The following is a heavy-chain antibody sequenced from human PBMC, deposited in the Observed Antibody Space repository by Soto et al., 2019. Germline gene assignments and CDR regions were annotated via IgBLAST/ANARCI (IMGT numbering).Heavy chain of an antibody. Sequence: QLQLQESGPGLVRPSETLSLTCTVSGVSIDTNLYYWSWIRQPPGRGLEWIGTIYYSGTTDYNPSLQSRVTLSVDTSKYQFSLTMSPVTAADTAVYFCASPRAFYDYGDYTDYYYFDYWGQGTLVTVSS. CDR2: IYYSGTT. CDR3: ASPRAFYDYGDYTDYYYFDY. J-gene: IGHJ4*02. CDR1: GVSIDTNLYY. D-gene: IGHD4-17*01. V-gene: IGHV4-39*01.